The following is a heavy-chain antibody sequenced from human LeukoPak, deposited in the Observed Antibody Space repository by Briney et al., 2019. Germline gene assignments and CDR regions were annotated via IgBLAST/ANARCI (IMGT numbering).Heavy chain of an antibody. CDR3: AREGPGYSYGSSGY. J-gene: IGHJ4*02. CDR2: ISSSSSTI. V-gene: IGHV3-48*02. D-gene: IGHD5-18*01. Sequence: PGGSLRLSCAASGFTFSSYSMNWVRQAPGKGLEWVSYISSSSSTIYYADSVRGRFTISRDNAKNSLYLQMNSLRDEDTAVYYCAREGPGYSYGSSGYWGQGTLVTVSS. CDR1: GFTFSSYS.